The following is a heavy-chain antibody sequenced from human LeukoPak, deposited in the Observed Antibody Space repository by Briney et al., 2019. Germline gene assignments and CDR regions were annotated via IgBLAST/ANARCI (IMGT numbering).Heavy chain of an antibody. CDR1: GFTFSMYA. D-gene: IGHD3-22*01. CDR2: ISYDGRTT. CDR3: AKDSAYYDSSGDYFDS. Sequence: GGSLRLSCAASGFTFSMYAMHWVRQAPGKGLEWVAVISYDGRTTYYRDSVKGRFTISRDKSKNTLYLQMNSLRSDDTVVYYCAKDSAYYDSSGDYFDSWGQGTLVTVSS. V-gene: IGHV3-30*18. J-gene: IGHJ4*02.